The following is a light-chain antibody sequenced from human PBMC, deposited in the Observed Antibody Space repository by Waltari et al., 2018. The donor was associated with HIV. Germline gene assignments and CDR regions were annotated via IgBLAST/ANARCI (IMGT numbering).Light chain of an antibody. Sequence: QSALTHPASVSGSPGQSITISCPGTSNDLGRSDLFSWYQHQPGRAPKLIIYDVTKWPSGVSHRFAGSKSGATASLTISGLQAEDEADYYCCSYAGITTWVFGGGTKVTVL. J-gene: IGLJ3*02. V-gene: IGLV2-23*02. CDR2: DVT. CDR3: CSYAGITTWV. CDR1: SNDLGRSDL.